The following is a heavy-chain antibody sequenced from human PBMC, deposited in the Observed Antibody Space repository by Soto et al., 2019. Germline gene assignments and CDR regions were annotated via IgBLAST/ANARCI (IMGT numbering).Heavy chain of an antibody. V-gene: IGHV3-30-3*01. D-gene: IGHD1-1*01. CDR2: ISYDGSNK. Sequence: GGSLRLSCAASGFTFSSYAMHWVRQAPGKGLEWVAVISYDGSNKYYADSVKGRFTISRDNSKNTLYLQMNSLKASDTAMYYCAREGGNDPLDAFDIWGQGTMVTVSS. CDR3: AREGGNDPLDAFDI. CDR1: GFTFSSYA. J-gene: IGHJ3*02.